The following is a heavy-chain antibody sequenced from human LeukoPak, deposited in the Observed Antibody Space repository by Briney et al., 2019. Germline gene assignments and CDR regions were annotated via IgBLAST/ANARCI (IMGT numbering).Heavy chain of an antibody. CDR2: IKEDGTEK. CDR1: GFTFSSYW. D-gene: IGHD3-22*01. J-gene: IGHJ4*02. CDR3: ARDQFSGYYDY. Sequence: PGGSLRLSCAASGFTFSSYWMTWVRQAPTKGLEWVANIKEDGTEKFCVDCVKGRFTISRDNAKNSLYLQINSLRAEDTAVYYCARDQFSGYYDYWGQGTLVTVSS. V-gene: IGHV3-7*01.